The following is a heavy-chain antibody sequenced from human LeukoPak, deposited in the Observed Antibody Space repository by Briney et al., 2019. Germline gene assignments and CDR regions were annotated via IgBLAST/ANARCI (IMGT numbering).Heavy chain of an antibody. J-gene: IGHJ4*02. CDR1: GYSISSGYY. Sequence: SETLSLTCTVSGYSISSGYYWGWIRQPPGKGLEWIGSIYHSGSTYYNPSLKSRVTISVDTSKNQFSLKLSSVTAADTAVYYCARVSGGWYYFDYWGQGTLVTVSS. CDR2: IYHSGST. CDR3: ARVSGGWYYFDY. D-gene: IGHD6-19*01. V-gene: IGHV4-38-2*02.